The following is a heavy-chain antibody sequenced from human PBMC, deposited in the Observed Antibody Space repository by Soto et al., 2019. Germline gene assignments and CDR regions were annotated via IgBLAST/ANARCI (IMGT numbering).Heavy chain of an antibody. Sequence: QVQLVQSGAEVKKPGSSVKVSCKAPGDTFSSFAISWVRQAPGQGLEWMGGIIPIFRTPDYAQKFQGRVTITADESTNTAYMELSRLRSEDTAVYYSARDKHRLQLGGNSYYALDVWGQGTTVIVSS. CDR2: IIPIFRTP. CDR1: GDTFSSFA. J-gene: IGHJ6*02. D-gene: IGHD5-12*01. V-gene: IGHV1-69*12. CDR3: ARDKHRLQLGGNSYYALDV.